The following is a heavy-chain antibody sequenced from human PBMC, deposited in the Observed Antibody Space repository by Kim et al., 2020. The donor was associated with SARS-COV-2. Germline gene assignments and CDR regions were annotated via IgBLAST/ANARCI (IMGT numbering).Heavy chain of an antibody. CDR3: ARDFHYDSSGYYQELYYYYYGMDV. CDR1: GDSVSSNSAA. V-gene: IGHV6-1*01. CDR2: TYYRSKWYN. J-gene: IGHJ6*02. D-gene: IGHD3-22*01. Sequence: SQTLSLTCAISGDSVSSNSAAWNWIRQSPSRGLEWLGRTYYRSKWYNDYAVSVKSRITINPDTSKNQFSLQLNSVTPEDTAVYYCARDFHYDSSGYYQELYYYYYGMDVWGQGTTVTVSS.